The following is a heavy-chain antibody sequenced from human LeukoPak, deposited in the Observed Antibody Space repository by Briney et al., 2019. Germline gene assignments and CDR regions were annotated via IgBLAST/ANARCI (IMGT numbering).Heavy chain of an antibody. J-gene: IGHJ4*02. D-gene: IGHD6-19*01. CDR3: ARSSSGWYEPFDY. CDR1: GYTFTSNY. V-gene: IGHV1-46*01. Sequence: ASVKVSCKACGYTFTSNYMHCVRQAPGQGLEGMGIINPSGGSTSYAQKFQGRVTMTRDMSTSTVYMELSSLRSEDTAVYYCARSSSGWYEPFDYWGQGTLVTVSS. CDR2: INPSGGST.